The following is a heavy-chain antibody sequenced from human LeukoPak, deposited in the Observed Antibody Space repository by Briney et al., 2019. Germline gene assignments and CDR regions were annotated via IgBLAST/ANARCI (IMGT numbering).Heavy chain of an antibody. V-gene: IGHV4-61*01. D-gene: IGHD3-16*01. CDR2: IYYSGST. J-gene: IGHJ5*02. CDR1: GGSISSGSYY. CDR3: ARLRALANWFDP. Sequence: SETLSLTCTVSGGSISSGSYYWSWIRQPPGKGLEWIGYIYYSGSTNYNPSLKSRVTISVDTSKNQFSLKLSSVTAADTAVYYCARLRALANWFDPWGQGTLVTVSS.